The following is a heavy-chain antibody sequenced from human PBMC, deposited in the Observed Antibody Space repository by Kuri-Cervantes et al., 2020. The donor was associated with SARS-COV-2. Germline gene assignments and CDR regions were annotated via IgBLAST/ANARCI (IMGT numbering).Heavy chain of an antibody. CDR3: ARGRYVGSGSSYYYYYYMDV. Sequence: ASVKVSCKASGYTFTSYYMHWVRQAPGQGLEWMGIINPSGGSTSYAQKFQGRVTMTRDTSTSTVYMELSSLRSEDTAVYYCARGRYVGSGSSYYYYYYMDVWGKGTTVTVSS. CDR2: INPSGGST. CDR1: GYTFTSYY. V-gene: IGHV1-46*01. D-gene: IGHD3-3*01. J-gene: IGHJ6*03.